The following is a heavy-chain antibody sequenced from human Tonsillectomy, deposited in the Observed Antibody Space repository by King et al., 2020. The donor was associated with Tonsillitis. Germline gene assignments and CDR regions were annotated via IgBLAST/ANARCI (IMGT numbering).Heavy chain of an antibody. Sequence: QLVQSGVGVMTPGASVKVSCKASGYTFTSYHIHWVRQAPGQGLEWMGTIYGSSGSTNYAQKFQGRVTMSGDTSTSTVYMDLSSLRSEDTAVYYCARDKSGAAYFDYWGQGTLVTVSS. CDR3: ARDKSGAAYFDY. D-gene: IGHD6-25*01. CDR2: IYGSSGST. J-gene: IGHJ4*02. V-gene: IGHV1-46*01. CDR1: GYTFTSYH.